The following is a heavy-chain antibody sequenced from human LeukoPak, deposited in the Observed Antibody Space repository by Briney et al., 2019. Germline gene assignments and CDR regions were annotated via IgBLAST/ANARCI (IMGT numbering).Heavy chain of an antibody. J-gene: IGHJ4*02. V-gene: IGHV3-9*01. Sequence: GGSLRLSCAASGFTFDDYAMHWVRQAPGKGLEWVSGISWNSGSIGYADSVKGRFTISRDNSKNTLYLQMNSLRAEDTAVYYCANMASGPSFDYWGQGTLVTASS. CDR1: GFTFDDYA. CDR2: ISWNSGSI. CDR3: ANMASGPSFDY. D-gene: IGHD5-12*01.